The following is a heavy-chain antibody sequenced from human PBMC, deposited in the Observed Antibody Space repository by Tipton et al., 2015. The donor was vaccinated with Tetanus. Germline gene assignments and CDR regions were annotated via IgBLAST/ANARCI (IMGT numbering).Heavy chain of an antibody. V-gene: IGHV4-59*07. Sequence: TLSLTCTVSGGSITSSYWSWIRQPPGKRLEWIGYIYYSGSINYNPSLKSRVTIAVDTSKNQLSLTLTSVTAADTAVYYCARNGSVTPRTLYYRYNGMDVWGQGTTVPVSS. CDR1: GGSITSSY. D-gene: IGHD2-21*02. J-gene: IGHJ6*02. CDR2: IYYSGSI. CDR3: ARNGSVTPRTLYYRYNGMDV.